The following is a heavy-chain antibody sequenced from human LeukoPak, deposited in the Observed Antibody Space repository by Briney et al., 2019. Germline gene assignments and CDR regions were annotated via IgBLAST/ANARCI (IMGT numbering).Heavy chain of an antibody. V-gene: IGHV5-51*01. Sequence: HGESLKISWTGSGYTLTTYWVGWVRQMPGKGLEWMGIIYPGDSDTRYSPSFQGQVTISADKSINTAYLQWSSLKASDTAMYYCARQGGSYGLSHDWSQGTPVTVS. D-gene: IGHD1-26*01. CDR3: ARQGGSYGLSHD. J-gene: IGHJ4*02. CDR1: GYTLTTYW. CDR2: IYPGDSDT.